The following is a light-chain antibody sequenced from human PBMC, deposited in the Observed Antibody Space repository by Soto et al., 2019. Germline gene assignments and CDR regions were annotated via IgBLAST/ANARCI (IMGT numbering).Light chain of an antibody. J-gene: IGLJ1*01. Sequence: QSVLTQAPSVSGAPRQRVTISCTGSSSNIGAGYDVHWYQQLPGTAPKLLIYGNSNRPSGVPDRFSGSKSGTSASLAITGLQAEDEADYYCQSYDSSLSGLVFGTGTKLTVL. CDR1: SSNIGAGYD. V-gene: IGLV1-40*01. CDR2: GNS. CDR3: QSYDSSLSGLV.